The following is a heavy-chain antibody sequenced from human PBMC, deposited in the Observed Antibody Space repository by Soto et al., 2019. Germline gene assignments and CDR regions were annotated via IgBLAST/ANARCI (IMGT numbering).Heavy chain of an antibody. CDR1: GERVSRNSAA. V-gene: IGHV6-1*01. J-gene: IGHJ6*03. CDR2: TYYRSRWYN. CDR3: AGTISLQWYYLDV. Sequence: LQALPVTCASSGERVSRNSAAWNWFRQSPSRGLEWLGRTYYRSRWYNDYVVSVKSRITVNPDTSKNQFSLHLNSVTPEDTAVYYCAGTISLQWYYLDVWDKGTTVTVSS. D-gene: IGHD1-7*01.